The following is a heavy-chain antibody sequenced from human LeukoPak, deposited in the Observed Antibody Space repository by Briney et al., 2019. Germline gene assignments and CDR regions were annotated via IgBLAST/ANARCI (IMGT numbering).Heavy chain of an antibody. CDR3: ATYPYNDPLRYFDWLFP. V-gene: IGHV4-34*01. J-gene: IGHJ5*02. CDR1: GGSFSGYY. D-gene: IGHD3-9*01. Sequence: SETLSLTCAVYGGSFSGYYWSWIRQPPGKGLEWIGEINHSGSTNYNPSLKSRVTISVDTSKNQFSLKLSSVTAADTAVYYCATYPYNDPLRYFDWLFPWGQGTLVTVSS. CDR2: INHSGST.